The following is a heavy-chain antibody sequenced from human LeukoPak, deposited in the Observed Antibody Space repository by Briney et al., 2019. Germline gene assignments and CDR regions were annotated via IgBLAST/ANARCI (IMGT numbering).Heavy chain of an antibody. V-gene: IGHV3-48*01. J-gene: IGHJ4*02. D-gene: IGHD4-17*01. Sequence: GGSLRLSCAASRFTFSAYSMNWVRQAPGKGLEWVSYISGSTNTIKYADSVKGRFTISRDNSKNTLYLQVNSLRAEDTAVYYCARGPAGDYADYWGQGTLVTVSS. CDR2: ISGSTNTI. CDR1: RFTFSAYS. CDR3: ARGPAGDYADY.